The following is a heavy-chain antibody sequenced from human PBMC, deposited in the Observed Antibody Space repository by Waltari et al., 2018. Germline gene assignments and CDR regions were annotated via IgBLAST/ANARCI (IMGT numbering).Heavy chain of an antibody. J-gene: IGHJ6*02. D-gene: IGHD6-19*01. CDR2: ISSSGSTI. CDR1: GFTFSSYE. CDR3: ARDRDFNNLSSGWSGDGMDV. Sequence: EVQLVESGGGLVQPGGSLRLSCAASGFTFSSYEMNWVRQAPGKGLEWVSYISSSGSTIYYADSVKGRFTISRDNAKNSLYLQMNSLRAEDTAVYYCARDRDFNNLSSGWSGDGMDVWGQGTTVTVSS. V-gene: IGHV3-48*03.